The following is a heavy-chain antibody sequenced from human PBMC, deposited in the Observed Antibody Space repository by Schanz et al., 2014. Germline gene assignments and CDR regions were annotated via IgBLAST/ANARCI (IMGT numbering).Heavy chain of an antibody. J-gene: IGHJ6*02. V-gene: IGHV3-23*04. CDR3: VKDLQRELLRDDHYYGMDV. CDR2: MSGSGSTA. D-gene: IGHD1-26*01. Sequence: EVQLVESGGGLVKPGGSLRLSCAASGFTFSDAWMTWVRQAPGKGLEWVSGMSGSGSTADYADSVKGRFTTSRDNSKNTMYLQMNSLRAEDTAVYYCVKDLQRELLRDDHYYGMDVWGQGTTVTVSS. CDR1: GFTFSDAW.